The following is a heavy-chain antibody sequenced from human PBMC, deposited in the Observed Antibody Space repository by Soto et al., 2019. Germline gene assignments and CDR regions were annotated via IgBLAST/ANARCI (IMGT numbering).Heavy chain of an antibody. J-gene: IGHJ4*02. CDR3: ARGTYCGSDCYWTLDY. CDR1: DGYIIDYV. Sequence: SEPLSHTSSVADGYIIDYVWRWIRQTPGKGLEWIGYFYYGETTNKKSSLNSRFTVSVDTSKSQFSLKVTSVTTADTAVYYCARGTYCGSDCYWTLDYWGQGKMVTVSS. V-gene: IGHV4-59*01. CDR2: FYYGETT. D-gene: IGHD2-21*02.